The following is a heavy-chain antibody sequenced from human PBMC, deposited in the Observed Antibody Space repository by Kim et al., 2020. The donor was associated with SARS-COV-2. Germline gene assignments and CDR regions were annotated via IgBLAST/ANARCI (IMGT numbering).Heavy chain of an antibody. J-gene: IGHJ4*02. CDR2: IYYSGST. D-gene: IGHD3-22*01. Sequence: SETLSLTCTVSGGSISSSSYYWGWIRQPPGKGLERIGSIYYSGSTYYNPSLKSRVTISVDTSKNQFSLKLSSVTAADTAVYYCARDTYYYDSSGYYTMGFIDYWGQGTLVTVSS. V-gene: IGHV4-39*07. CDR3: ARDTYYYDSSGYYTMGFIDY. CDR1: GGSISSSSYY.